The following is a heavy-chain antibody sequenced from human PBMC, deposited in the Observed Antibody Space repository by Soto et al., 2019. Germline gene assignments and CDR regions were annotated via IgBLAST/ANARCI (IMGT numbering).Heavy chain of an antibody. V-gene: IGHV1-69*01. J-gene: IGHJ6*02. D-gene: IGHD5-12*01. CDR2: IIPIFGTA. Sequence: QVQLVQSGAEVKKPGSSVKVSCKASGGTFSSYAISWVRQAPGQGLEWMGGIIPIFGTANYAQKFQGRVTITADESTSTAYMELSSLRSDTAVYYCARRYSGYDLGMDVWGQGTTVTVSS. CDR3: ARRYSGYDLGMDV. CDR1: GGTFSSYA.